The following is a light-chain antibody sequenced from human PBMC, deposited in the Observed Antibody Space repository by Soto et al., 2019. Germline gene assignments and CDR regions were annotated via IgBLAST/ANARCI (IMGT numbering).Light chain of an antibody. CDR2: EVI. Sequence: QSVLTQPASVYGSPGQSITISCTGTSSDVGGYNSVSWFQQHPSKAPKLIIYEVIHRPSGVSIRFSGSKSGNTASLTISGLQAEDEADYYCTSYRPSTTLVFGTGTKLTVL. J-gene: IGLJ1*01. CDR3: TSYRPSTTLV. V-gene: IGLV2-14*01. CDR1: SSDVGGYNS.